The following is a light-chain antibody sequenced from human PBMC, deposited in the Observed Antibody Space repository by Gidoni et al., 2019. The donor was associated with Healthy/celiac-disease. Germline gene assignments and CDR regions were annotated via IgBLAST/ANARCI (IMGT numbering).Light chain of an antibody. CDR3: QQRSNWPL. CDR1: QSVSSY. Sequence: EIVLTQSPATLSLSPGERATLSCRASQSVSSYLAWYQQTPGQAPRLLIYDASNRATGIPARFSGSGSGTDFTLTISSLEPEDFAVYYCQQRSNWPLFGGXTKVEIK. CDR2: DAS. J-gene: IGKJ4*01. V-gene: IGKV3-11*01.